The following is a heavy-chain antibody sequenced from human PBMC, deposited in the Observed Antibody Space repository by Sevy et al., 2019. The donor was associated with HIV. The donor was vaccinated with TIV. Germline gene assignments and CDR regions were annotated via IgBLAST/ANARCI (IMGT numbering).Heavy chain of an antibody. CDR2: ITNSGSSV. J-gene: IGHJ4*02. Sequence: GGSLRLSCVASGFIFSSYEMNWVRHAPGKGLEWVSYITNSGSSVYYSDSVRGRFTISRDNAKNSLFLQMNSLRAEDTALYYCARDLPPSATTVSHFDYWGRGTLVTVSS. CDR3: ARDLPPSATTVSHFDY. V-gene: IGHV3-48*03. CDR1: GFIFSSYE. D-gene: IGHD4-17*01.